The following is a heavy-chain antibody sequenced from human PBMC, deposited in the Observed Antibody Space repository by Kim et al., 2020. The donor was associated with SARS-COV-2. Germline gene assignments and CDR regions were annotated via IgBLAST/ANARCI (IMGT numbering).Heavy chain of an antibody. D-gene: IGHD6-13*01. V-gene: IGHV3-30*18. CDR1: GFTFSSYG. Sequence: GGSLRLSCAASGFTFSSYGMHWVRQAPGKGLEWVAVISYDGSNKYYADSVKGRFTISRDNSKNTLYLQMNSLRAEDTAVYYCAKLIAAATPFDYWGQGTL. CDR2: ISYDGSNK. CDR3: AKLIAAATPFDY. J-gene: IGHJ4*02.